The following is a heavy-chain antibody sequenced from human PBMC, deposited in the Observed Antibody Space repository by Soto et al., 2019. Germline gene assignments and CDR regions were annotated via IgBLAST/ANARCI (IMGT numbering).Heavy chain of an antibody. J-gene: IGHJ4*02. D-gene: IGHD5-18*01. V-gene: IGHV4-59*08. CDR3: ARVRRAHTAIDY. Sequence: PSETLSLTCTVSGGSISSYYWSWIRQPPVKGLEWIGYIYYSGSTNYNPSLKSRVTISVDTSKNQFSLKLSSVTAADTAVYYCARVRRAHTAIDYWGQGTLVTVSS. CDR1: GGSISSYY. CDR2: IYYSGST.